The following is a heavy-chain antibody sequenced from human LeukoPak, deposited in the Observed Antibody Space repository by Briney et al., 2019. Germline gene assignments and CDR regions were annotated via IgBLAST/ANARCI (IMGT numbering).Heavy chain of an antibody. CDR3: ARSNGWLNY. CDR2: IYPADSDT. V-gene: IGHV5-51*01. Sequence: GESLKISCQGSGYSFSSYWIGWVRQMPGKGLEWMGIIYPADSDTRYSPSFQGQVIMSADKSINTAYLQWSSLEASDTAMYYCARSNGWLNYWGQGTLVTVSS. CDR1: GYSFSSYW. D-gene: IGHD6-19*01. J-gene: IGHJ4*02.